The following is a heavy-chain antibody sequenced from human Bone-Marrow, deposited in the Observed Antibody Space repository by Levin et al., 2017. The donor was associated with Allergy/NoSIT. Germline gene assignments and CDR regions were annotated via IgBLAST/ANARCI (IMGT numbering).Heavy chain of an antibody. D-gene: IGHD1-1*01. CDR3: ARDTPERRSGYYGMDV. CDR1: GFTFSSYG. J-gene: IGHJ6*02. V-gene: IGHV3-33*01. Sequence: GGSLRLSCAASGFTFSSYGMHWVRQAPGKGLEWVAVIWYDGSNKYYADSVKGRFTISRDNSKNTLYLQMNSLRAEDTAVYYCARDTPERRSGYYGMDVWGQGTTVTVSS. CDR2: IWYDGSNK.